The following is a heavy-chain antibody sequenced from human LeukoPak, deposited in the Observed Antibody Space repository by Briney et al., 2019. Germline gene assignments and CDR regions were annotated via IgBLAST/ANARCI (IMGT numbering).Heavy chain of an antibody. CDR2: SYYSGRT. V-gene: IGHV4-30-4*01. Sequence: SETLSLTCTVSGGSIKFSDYYWGWIRQPPGKGPEWIGYSYYSGRTYSNPSLKSRVIISVDTSKNQFSLKVNAVSAADTAMYYCARASDYDSVFDLWGQGTLVTVSA. D-gene: IGHD5-12*01. CDR1: GGSIKFSDYY. J-gene: IGHJ5*02. CDR3: ARASDYDSVFDL.